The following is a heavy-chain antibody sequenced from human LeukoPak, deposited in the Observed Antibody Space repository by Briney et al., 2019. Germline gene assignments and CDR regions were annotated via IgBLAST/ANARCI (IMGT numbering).Heavy chain of an antibody. CDR1: GFTFSNYW. Sequence: LSGGSLRLSCTASGFTFSNYWMHWVRQVPGKGLVWVSRIKTDGSTTSYADSVKGRFPISRDNSENTVYLQMNSLTVEDTAVYYCAKAHCGSASCSRADYWGKGTQVTVSS. J-gene: IGHJ4*02. D-gene: IGHD2-2*01. V-gene: IGHV3-74*01. CDR2: IKTDGSTT. CDR3: AKAHCGSASCSRADY.